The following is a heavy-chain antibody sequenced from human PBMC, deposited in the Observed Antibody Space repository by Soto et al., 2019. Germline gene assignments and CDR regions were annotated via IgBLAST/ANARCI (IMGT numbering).Heavy chain of an antibody. CDR3: ARGAFDI. J-gene: IGHJ3*02. CDR1: GYTFTCYD. Sequence: ASVKASYKASGYTFTCYDINWVRQATGQGLEWMGWMNPNSGNTGYAQKFQGRVTMTRNTSISTAYMELSSLRSEDTAVYYCARGAFDIWGQGTMVTVSS. V-gene: IGHV1-8*01. CDR2: MNPNSGNT.